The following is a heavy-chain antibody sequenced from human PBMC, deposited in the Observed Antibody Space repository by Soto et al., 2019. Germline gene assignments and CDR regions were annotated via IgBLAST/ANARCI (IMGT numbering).Heavy chain of an antibody. Sequence: EVQLLESGGGLVQPGGSLRLSCAASGFTFSSYAMSWVRQAPGKGLEWVSAISGSGGNTYYADSVKGRFTISRDNSKNRLYLQMNSLRADDTAVYYCAKSLVARPYDYWSQGTLVTISS. CDR3: AKSLVARPYDY. CDR2: ISGSGGNT. V-gene: IGHV3-23*01. CDR1: GFTFSSYA. J-gene: IGHJ4*02. D-gene: IGHD6-6*01.